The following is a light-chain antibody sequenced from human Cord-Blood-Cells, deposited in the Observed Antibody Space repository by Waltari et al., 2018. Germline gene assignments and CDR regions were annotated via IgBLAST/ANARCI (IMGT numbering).Light chain of an antibody. CDR1: QSVSSN. Sequence: EIVMTQSPAPLPVTSGERHTLYCRARQSVSSNLAWYQQKPGQAPRLLINGASTRSTGMPARFCVSETGTECTLTISCRQSVYFVVYYCQQDNNWAWTFGQGTKVEIK. CDR2: GAS. J-gene: IGKJ1*01. V-gene: IGKV3D-15*01. CDR3: QQDNNWAWT.